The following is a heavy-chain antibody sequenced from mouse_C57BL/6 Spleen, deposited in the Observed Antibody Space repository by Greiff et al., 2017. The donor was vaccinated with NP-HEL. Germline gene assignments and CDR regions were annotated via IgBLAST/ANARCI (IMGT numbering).Heavy chain of an antibody. D-gene: IGHD2-2*01. CDR3: ARGWVTTWFAY. CDR1: GYTFTDYY. J-gene: IGHJ3*01. Sequence: QVQLKESGAELVRPGASVKLSCKASGYTFTDYYINWVKQRPGQGLEWIARIYPGSGNTYYNEKFKGKATLTAEKSSSTAYMQLSSLTSEDSAVYFCARGWVTTWFAYWGQGTLVTVSA. CDR2: IYPGSGNT. V-gene: IGHV1-76*01.